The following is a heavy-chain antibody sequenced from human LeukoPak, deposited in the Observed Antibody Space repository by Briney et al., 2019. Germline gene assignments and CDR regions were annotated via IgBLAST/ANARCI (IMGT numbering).Heavy chain of an antibody. J-gene: IGHJ4*02. CDR3: ARDGGMLRGLIDS. CDR2: IYHSGST. CDR1: GGSVSSDSYY. V-gene: IGHV4-61*01. D-gene: IGHD3-10*01. Sequence: SETLSLTCTVSGGSVSSDSYYWSWIRQPPGKGLEWIGYIYHSGSTNYIPSLKGRVTISVDTSKNQFFLKLSSVTAADTAVYYCARDGGMLRGLIDSWGQGTLVTVSS.